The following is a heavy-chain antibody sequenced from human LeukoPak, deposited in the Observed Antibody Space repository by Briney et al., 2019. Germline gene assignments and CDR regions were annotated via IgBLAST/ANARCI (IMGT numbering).Heavy chain of an antibody. CDR2: IDAGATST. CDR3: VRGRLLRSTKYFDY. D-gene: IGHD2-21*02. J-gene: IGHJ4*02. CDR1: GFPVNKYE. Sequence: GGSLRLSCAASGFPVNKYEMHWVRQAPGKGLEWVSYIDAGATSTNYADSVWGRFTLSRDNAQNSVHLQMNSLRDEDTAVYYCVRGRLLRSTKYFDYWGQGALVAVSS. V-gene: IGHV3-48*03.